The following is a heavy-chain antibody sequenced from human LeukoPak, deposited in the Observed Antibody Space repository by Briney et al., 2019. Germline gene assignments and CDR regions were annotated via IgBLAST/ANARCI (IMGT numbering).Heavy chain of an antibody. D-gene: IGHD6-19*01. CDR1: GGSISSYY. V-gene: IGHV4-59*08. CDR3: ARHRSGSSWFAP. J-gene: IGHJ5*02. CDR2: IYYSGST. Sequence: SETLSLTCTVSGGSISSYYWSWIRQPPGKGLEWIGYIYYSGSTNYNPSLKSRVTISVDTSKNQFSLKLSSVTAADTAVYYCARHRSGSSWFAPWGQGTLVTVSS.